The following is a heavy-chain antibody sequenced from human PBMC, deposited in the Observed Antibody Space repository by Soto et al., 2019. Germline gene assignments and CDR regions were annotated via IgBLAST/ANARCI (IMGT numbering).Heavy chain of an antibody. V-gene: IGHV4-31*03. D-gene: IGHD6-6*01. J-gene: IGHJ5*02. CDR1: GGSISSGGYY. CDR2: IYYSGST. Sequence: PSETLSLTCTVSGGSISSGGYYWSWIRQHPGKGLEWIGYIYYSGSTYYNPSLKSRVTISVDTSKNQFSLKLSSVTAADTAVYYCAREVVETSSLWLDPWGQGTLVTVSS. CDR3: AREVVETSSLWLDP.